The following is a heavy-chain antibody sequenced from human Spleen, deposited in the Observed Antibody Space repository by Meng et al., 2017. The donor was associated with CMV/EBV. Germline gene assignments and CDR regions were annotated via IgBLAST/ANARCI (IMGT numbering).Heavy chain of an antibody. J-gene: IGHJ4*02. V-gene: IGHV3-21*01. CDR3: ARDVAGTNGY. CDR2: ISSSSAYI. Sequence: GESLKISCAASGFLFSSYSMNWVRQAPGKGLEWVSSISSSSAYIYYADSVKGRFTISRDNAKNSLSLQMNSLRAEDTAMYYCARDVAGTNGYWGQGTLVTVSS. D-gene: IGHD6-19*01. CDR1: GFLFSSYS.